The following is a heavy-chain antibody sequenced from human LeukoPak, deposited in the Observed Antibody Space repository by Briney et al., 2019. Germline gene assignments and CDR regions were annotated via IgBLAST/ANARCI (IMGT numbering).Heavy chain of an antibody. CDR1: GYTFTDYG. D-gene: IGHD3-10*01. Sequence: GASVKVSCKASGYTFTDYGISWVRQAPGQTLEWMGWISAYTGSTNYVQNLQGRVTLTTDTSTDTAYMELTSLRSDDTAVYYCARPGSFESETFDYCGQGTLVTVSS. CDR3: ARPGSFESETFDY. CDR2: ISAYTGST. J-gene: IGHJ4*02. V-gene: IGHV1-18*01.